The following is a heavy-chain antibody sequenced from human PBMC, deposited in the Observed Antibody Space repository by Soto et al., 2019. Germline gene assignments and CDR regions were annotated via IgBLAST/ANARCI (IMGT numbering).Heavy chain of an antibody. CDR1: AGSISSGGYY. CDR3: AREAACSSTSCYNWFDP. Sequence: KTSETLSLTCTVSAGSISSGGYYWSWIRQHPGKGLEWIGYIYYSGSTYYNPSLKSRVTISVDTSKNQFSLKLSSVTAADTAVYYCAREAACSSTSCYNWFDPWGQGTLVTVS. J-gene: IGHJ5*02. D-gene: IGHD2-2*01. V-gene: IGHV4-31*03. CDR2: IYYSGST.